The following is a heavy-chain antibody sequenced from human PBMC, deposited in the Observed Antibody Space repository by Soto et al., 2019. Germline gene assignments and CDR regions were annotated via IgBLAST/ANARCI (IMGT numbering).Heavy chain of an antibody. CDR2: ISDDGSNK. CDR1: GFTFSSYA. CDR3: ARDSGSSYLYYFDY. V-gene: IGHV3-30-3*01. D-gene: IGHD1-26*01. Sequence: GGSLRLSCAASGFTFSSYAMHWVRQAPGKGLEWVAVISDDGSNKYYADSVKGRFTISRDNSKNTLYLQMNSLRAEDTAVYYCARDSGSSYLYYFDYWGQGTLVTVSS. J-gene: IGHJ4*02.